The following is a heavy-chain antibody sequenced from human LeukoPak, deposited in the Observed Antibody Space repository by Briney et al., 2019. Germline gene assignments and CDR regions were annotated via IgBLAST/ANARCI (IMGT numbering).Heavy chain of an antibody. V-gene: IGHV3-30*04. Sequence: GRSLRLSCAASGFTFSSYAMHWVRQAPGKGLEWVAVIPYDGSNKYYADSVKGRFTISRDNSKNTLYLQMNSLRAEDTAVYYCARPYYSYYYDSSGFQHWGQGTLVTVSS. CDR3: ARPYYSYYYDSSGFQH. CDR1: GFTFSSYA. J-gene: IGHJ1*01. CDR2: IPYDGSNK. D-gene: IGHD3-22*01.